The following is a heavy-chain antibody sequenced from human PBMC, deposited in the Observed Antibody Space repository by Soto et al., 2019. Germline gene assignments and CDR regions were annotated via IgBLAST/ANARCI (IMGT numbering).Heavy chain of an antibody. D-gene: IGHD3-3*01. Sequence: ASVKVSCKASGYTLTSYGISWVRQAPGQGLEWMGWISAYNGNTNYAQKLQGRVTMTTDTSTSTAYMELRSLRSDDTAVYYCARDHTIFGVVRLNYYYYYGMDVWGQGTTVTVSS. V-gene: IGHV1-18*01. CDR3: ARDHTIFGVVRLNYYYYYGMDV. CDR1: GYTLTSYG. CDR2: ISAYNGNT. J-gene: IGHJ6*02.